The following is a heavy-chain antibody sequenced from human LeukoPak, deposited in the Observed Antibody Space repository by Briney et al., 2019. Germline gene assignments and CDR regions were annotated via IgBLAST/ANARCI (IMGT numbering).Heavy chain of an antibody. CDR1: GFTVSSNY. D-gene: IGHD3-10*01. CDR2: IYSGGST. J-gene: IGHJ4*02. CDR3: ARTDAPGYYYGSGPPVDY. Sequence: HPGGSLRLSCAASGFTVSSNYMSWVRQAPGKGLEWVSVIYSGGSTYYADSVKGRFTISRDNSKNTLYLQMNSLRAEDTAVYYCARTDAPGYYYGSGPPVDYWGQGTLVTVSS. V-gene: IGHV3-53*01.